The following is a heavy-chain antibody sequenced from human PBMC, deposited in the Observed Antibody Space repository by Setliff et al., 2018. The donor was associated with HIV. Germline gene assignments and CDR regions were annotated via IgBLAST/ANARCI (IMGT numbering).Heavy chain of an antibody. V-gene: IGHV3-64*02. CDR1: GFTFSNYA. CDR3: ARVRNWIYFDY. D-gene: IGHD2-2*03. J-gene: IGHJ4*02. Sequence: GGSLRLSCAASGFTFSNYAMHWVRQAPGKALEYVSAISTDGDGTYYADSVKGRFTISRDNSKNTLYPQMGSLRAEDMAVYYRARVRNWIYFDYWGQGTLVTVSS. CDR2: ISTDGDGT.